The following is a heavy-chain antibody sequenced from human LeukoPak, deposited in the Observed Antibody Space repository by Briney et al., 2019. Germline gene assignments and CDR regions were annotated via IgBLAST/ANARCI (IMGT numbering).Heavy chain of an antibody. V-gene: IGHV6-1*01. CDR3: ARGAASSFDI. J-gene: IGHJ3*02. Sequence: SQTLSLTCAISGDIVSSNTADWNWIRQSPSRGLEWLGRTYYRSKWYNDYTVSVKSRITDNPDTSKHQFSRQLNSVTPEDTAVYFCARGAASSFDIWGQGTMVTVSS. D-gene: IGHD2-15*01. CDR2: TYYRSKWYN. CDR1: GDIVSSNTAD.